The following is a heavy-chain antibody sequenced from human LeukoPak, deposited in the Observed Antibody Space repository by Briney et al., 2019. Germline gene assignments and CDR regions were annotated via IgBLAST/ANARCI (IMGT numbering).Heavy chain of an antibody. CDR1: GFTLSSER. CDR3: AKDGIWARFEI. J-gene: IGHJ4*02. CDR2: ISGSGGST. Sequence: GGSLRLACAASGFTLSSERMSSVRQAPGEGLEWVSAISGSGGSTYYADSGNGRFSIARDNHKHTLYQQMNSPRAGEPVVYECAKDGIWARFEIWVQGTLVTVSS. D-gene: IGHD1-14*01. V-gene: IGHV3-23*01.